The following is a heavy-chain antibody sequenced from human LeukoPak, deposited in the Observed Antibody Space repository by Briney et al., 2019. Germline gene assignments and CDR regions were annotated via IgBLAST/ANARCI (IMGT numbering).Heavy chain of an antibody. D-gene: IGHD1-26*01. V-gene: IGHV3-21*01. CDR1: GFTFSNYA. J-gene: IGHJ4*02. CDR3: ARVGAHYFDY. Sequence: GGSLRLSCAASGFTFSNYAMTWVRQAPGKGLEWVSSISSSSSYIYYADSVKGRFTISRDNAKNSLYLQMNSLRAEDTAVYYCARVGAHYFDYWGQGTLVTVSS. CDR2: ISSSSSYI.